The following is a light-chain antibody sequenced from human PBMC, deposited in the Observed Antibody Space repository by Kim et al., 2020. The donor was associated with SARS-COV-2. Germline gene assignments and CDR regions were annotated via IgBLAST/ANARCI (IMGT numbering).Light chain of an antibody. Sequence: ESVLTQSPGTLSLLPGERATLSCRASQTVGGNFLAWYQLKPGQAPRLLIYAASTRATGVPDRFSGSGSGTEFTLTISRLEPEDSAVYFCQQFGGSPLYTFGQGTKLEIK. CDR1: QTVGGNF. CDR2: AAS. J-gene: IGKJ2*01. CDR3: QQFGGSPLYT. V-gene: IGKV3-20*01.